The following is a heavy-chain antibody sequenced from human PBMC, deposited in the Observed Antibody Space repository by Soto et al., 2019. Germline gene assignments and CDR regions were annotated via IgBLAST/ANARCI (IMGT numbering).Heavy chain of an antibody. J-gene: IGHJ4*02. CDR3: ARDLAQGNGPFDY. Sequence: QVQLVESGGGVVQPGRSLRLSCAASGFTFNTYGMHWVRQAPGKGLEWVAVIWHDGGKKYYADSAKGRFTIYRDNSKNTLFLQMNSLRAEDTAVYYCARDLAQGNGPFDYCGQGTLVTVSS. CDR1: GFTFNTYG. V-gene: IGHV3-33*01. CDR2: IWHDGGKK.